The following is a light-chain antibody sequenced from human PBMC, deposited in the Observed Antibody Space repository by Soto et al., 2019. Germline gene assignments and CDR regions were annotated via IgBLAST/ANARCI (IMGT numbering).Light chain of an antibody. CDR3: QQHSNWPPWT. J-gene: IGKJ1*01. V-gene: IGKV3-11*01. CDR1: ENVRTF. Sequence: PGERATLSCRASENVRTFVDWYQQKPGQAPRLLIYGASNRATGIPARFSGSGSGTDFTLTISNLEPEDFAVYYCQQHSNWPPWTFGQGTRVQIQ. CDR2: GAS.